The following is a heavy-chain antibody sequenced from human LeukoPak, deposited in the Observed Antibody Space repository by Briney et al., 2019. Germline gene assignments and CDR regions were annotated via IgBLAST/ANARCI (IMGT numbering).Heavy chain of an antibody. CDR2: IIPILGIA. D-gene: IGHD5-18*01. J-gene: IGHJ4*02. V-gene: IGHV1-69*04. CDR3: ARDRRTRGYSYGGLFDY. Sequence: SVKVSCKASGGTFSSYAISWVRQAPGQGLEWMGRIIPILGIANYAQKFQGRVTITADKSTSTAYMELSSLRSEDTAVYYCARDRRTRGYSYGGLFDYWGQGTLATVSS. CDR1: GGTFSSYA.